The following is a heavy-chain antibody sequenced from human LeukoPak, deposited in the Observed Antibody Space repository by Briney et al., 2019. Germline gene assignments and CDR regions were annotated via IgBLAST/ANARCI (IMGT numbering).Heavy chain of an antibody. D-gene: IGHD2-21*02. CDR3: ARAIVVVTATGYYYYGMDV. V-gene: IGHV4-34*01. Sequence: RPSETLSLTCTVSGDSTSVNYWSWIRQPPGKGLEWIGEINHSGSTNYNPSLKSRVAISVDTSKNQFSLKLSSVTAADTAVYYCARAIVVVTATGYYYYGMDVWGQGTTVTVSS. CDR2: INHSGST. CDR1: GDSTSVNY. J-gene: IGHJ6*02.